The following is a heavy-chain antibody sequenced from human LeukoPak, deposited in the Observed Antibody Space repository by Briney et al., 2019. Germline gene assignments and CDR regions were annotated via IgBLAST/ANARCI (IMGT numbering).Heavy chain of an antibody. J-gene: IGHJ4*02. V-gene: IGHV3-15*01. CDR1: GFTFSGAW. CDR3: ARDGYSYGYSDGDY. D-gene: IGHD5-18*01. Sequence: GGSLRLSCAASGFTFSGAWMSWVRQAPGKGLQWVARIKSKVDGGTTEYAAPVRGRFTISRDDSKNTVFLQMNSLRAEDTAVYYCARDGYSYGYSDGDYWGQGTLVTVSS. CDR2: IKSKVDGGTT.